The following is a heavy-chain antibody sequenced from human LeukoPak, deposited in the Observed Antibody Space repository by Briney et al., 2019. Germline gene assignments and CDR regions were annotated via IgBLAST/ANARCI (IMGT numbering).Heavy chain of an antibody. CDR2: INPSGGST. V-gene: IGHV1-46*01. CDR3: ARIRYSSSWYGDNDY. D-gene: IGHD6-13*01. Sequence: ASVKVSCKASGYTFTSYCMLWVRQAPGQGLEWMGIINPSGGSTSYAQKFQGRVTMTRDTSTSTVYMELSSLRSEDTAVYYCARIRYSSSWYGDNDYWGQGTLVTVSS. J-gene: IGHJ4*02. CDR1: GYTFTSYC.